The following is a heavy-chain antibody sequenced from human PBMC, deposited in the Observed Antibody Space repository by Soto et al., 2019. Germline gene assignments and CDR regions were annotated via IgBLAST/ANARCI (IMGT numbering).Heavy chain of an antibody. V-gene: IGHV1-18*04. D-gene: IGHD4-17*01. CDR2: ISVDDGDT. J-gene: IGHJ4*02. CDR1: GYTFTSYG. Sequence: ASVKVSCKASGYTFTSYGISWVRQAPGQGLEWMGWISVDDGDTSYAQRLQGRVTLTTDTSATTAYMELRSLRSDDTAVYYCARGSYDYGDYDPSVENFDHWGQGTRVTVAS. CDR3: ARGSYDYGDYDPSVENFDH.